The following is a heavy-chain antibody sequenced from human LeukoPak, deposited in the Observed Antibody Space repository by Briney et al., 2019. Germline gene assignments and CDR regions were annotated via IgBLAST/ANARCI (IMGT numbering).Heavy chain of an antibody. V-gene: IGHV3-21*01. CDR3: ARGADFTFGGSFDY. CDR2: ISSSSSYI. J-gene: IGHJ4*02. Sequence: PGGSLRLSCAASGFTFSSYAMNWVRQAPGKGLEWVSSISSSSSYIYYADSVKGRFTISRDNAKNSLYLQMNSLRAEDTAVYYCARGADFTFGGSFDYWGQGTLVTVSS. D-gene: IGHD3-16*01. CDR1: GFTFSSYA.